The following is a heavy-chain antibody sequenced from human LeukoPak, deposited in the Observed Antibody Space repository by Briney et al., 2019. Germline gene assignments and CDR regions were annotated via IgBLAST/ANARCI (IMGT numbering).Heavy chain of an antibody. CDR1: GGSISSYY. J-gene: IGHJ5*02. Sequence: PSETLSLTCTVSGGSISSYYWSWIRQPPGKGLEWIGYIYYSGSTNYNPSLKSRVTISVDTSKNQFSLKLSSVTAADTAVYYCARFVGRVPAARGWFDPWGQGTLVTVSS. V-gene: IGHV4-59*01. CDR2: IYYSGST. CDR3: ARFVGRVPAARGWFDP. D-gene: IGHD2-2*01.